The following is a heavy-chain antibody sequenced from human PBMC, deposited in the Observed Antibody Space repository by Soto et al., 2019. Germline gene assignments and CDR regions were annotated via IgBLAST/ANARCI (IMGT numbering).Heavy chain of an antibody. D-gene: IGHD3-3*02. V-gene: IGHV3-33*01. CDR2: IWHDGTFT. CDR1: GFTLSSFG. Sequence: QVQLVESGGGVVQSGRSPRLSCAASGFTLSSFGMHWVRQAPGKGLEWVALIWHDGTFTHYADSVKGRFTISRDNSKNMLYLQMNSLRADDTAVYYCARDRHFRGGPDDIWGQGTMVTVSS. J-gene: IGHJ3*02. CDR3: ARDRHFRGGPDDI.